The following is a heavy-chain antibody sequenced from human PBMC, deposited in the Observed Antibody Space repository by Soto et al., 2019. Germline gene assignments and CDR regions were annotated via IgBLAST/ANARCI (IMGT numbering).Heavy chain of an antibody. CDR3: ARVLNYYGSGSYRAGFVYFDY. CDR2: IYYSGST. V-gene: IGHV4-39*07. D-gene: IGHD3-10*01. J-gene: IGHJ4*02. CDR1: GGSISSSSYY. Sequence: SETLSLTCTVSGGSISSSSYYWGWIRQPPGKGLEWIGSIYYSGSTNYNPSLKSRVTISVDTSKNQFSLKLSSVTAADTAVYYCARVLNYYGSGSYRAGFVYFDYWGQRTLVTVSS.